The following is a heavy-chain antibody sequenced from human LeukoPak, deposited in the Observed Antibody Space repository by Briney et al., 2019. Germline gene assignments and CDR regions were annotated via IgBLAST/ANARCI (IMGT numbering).Heavy chain of an antibody. Sequence: GGSLRLSCAASGFTFSNYGMHWVRQAPGKGLEWVAVIWYDGSNKYYADSVKGRFTISRDNSKNMVYLQMNSLRAEDTAVYYCARDQGYGDYSKDYWGQGTLVTVSS. CDR3: ARDQGYGDYSKDY. J-gene: IGHJ4*02. V-gene: IGHV3-33*08. CDR2: IWYDGSNK. D-gene: IGHD4-17*01. CDR1: GFTFSNYG.